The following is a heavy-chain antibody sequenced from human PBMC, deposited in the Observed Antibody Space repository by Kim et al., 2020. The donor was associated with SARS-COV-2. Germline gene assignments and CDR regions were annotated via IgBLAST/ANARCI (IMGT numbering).Heavy chain of an antibody. Sequence: SETLSLTCTVSGGSISSYYWSWIRQPPGKGLEWIGYIYYSGSTNYNPSLKSRVTISVDTSKNQFSLKLSSVTAADTAVYYCARFDYYYDSSGDWFDPWGQGTLVTVSS. CDR1: GGSISSYY. CDR2: IYYSGST. V-gene: IGHV4-59*08. J-gene: IGHJ5*02. CDR3: ARFDYYYDSSGDWFDP. D-gene: IGHD3-22*01.